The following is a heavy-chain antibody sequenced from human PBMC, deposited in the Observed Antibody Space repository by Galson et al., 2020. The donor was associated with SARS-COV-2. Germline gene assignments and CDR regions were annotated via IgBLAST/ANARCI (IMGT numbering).Heavy chain of an antibody. J-gene: IGHJ6*02. Sequence: SGPMLVKPTQTLTLTCTFSGFSLSTSGMCVNWIRQPPGKALESLALIDWDDDKYYSTSLKTRLTISKDTSKNQVVLTMTNMDPVDTATYYGARISVERATMLGGYYFYGRDGWGQGTTVTGSS. CDR2: IDWDDDK. CDR3: ARISVERATMLGGYYFYGRDG. V-gene: IGHV2-70*01. CDR1: GFSLSTSGMC. D-gene: IGHD3-10*02.